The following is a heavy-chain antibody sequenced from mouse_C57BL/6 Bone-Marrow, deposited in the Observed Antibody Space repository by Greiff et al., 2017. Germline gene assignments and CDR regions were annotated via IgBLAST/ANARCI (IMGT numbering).Heavy chain of an antibody. CDR3: ARYYYGRGDY. CDR1: GYTFTSYW. D-gene: IGHD1-1*01. V-gene: IGHV1-64*01. J-gene: IGHJ4*01. CDR2: IHPNSGST. Sequence: VKLQQPGAELVKPGASVKLSCKASGYTFTSYWVHWVKQRPGQGLEWIGMIHPNSGSTNYNEKFKSKATLTVDKSSSTAYMQLSSLTSEDSAVYYCARYYYGRGDYWGQGTSVTVSS.